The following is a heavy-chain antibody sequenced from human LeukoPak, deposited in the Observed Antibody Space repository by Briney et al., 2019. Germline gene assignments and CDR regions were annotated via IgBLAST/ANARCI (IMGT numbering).Heavy chain of an antibody. CDR2: IYYSGST. J-gene: IGHJ6*02. D-gene: IGHD3-22*01. CDR3: ARDRRYYDTSGTVYYDAMDV. CDR1: GGSISSGGYY. Sequence: EPSQTLSLTCTVSGGSISSGGYYWSWIRQHPGKGLEWIGYIYYSGSTYYNPSLKSRVTISVDTSKNHFSLKLSSVTAADTAVYYCARDRRYYDTSGTVYYDAMDVWGQGTTVTVSS. V-gene: IGHV4-31*03.